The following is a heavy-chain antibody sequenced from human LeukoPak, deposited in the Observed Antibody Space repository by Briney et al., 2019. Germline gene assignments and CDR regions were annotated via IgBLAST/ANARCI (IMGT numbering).Heavy chain of an antibody. V-gene: IGHV3-15*01. CDR1: GFTFSNAW. Sequence: PGGSLRLSCAASGFTFSNAWMSWVRQAPGKGLEWVGRIKSKTDGGTTDYAAPVKGRFTISRDDSQNTLYLQMNSLKTEDTAVYYCTTEDYDLLSGYDYFDPWGQGTLVTVSS. D-gene: IGHD3-3*01. J-gene: IGHJ5*02. CDR3: TTEDYDLLSGYDYFDP. CDR2: IKSKTDGGTT.